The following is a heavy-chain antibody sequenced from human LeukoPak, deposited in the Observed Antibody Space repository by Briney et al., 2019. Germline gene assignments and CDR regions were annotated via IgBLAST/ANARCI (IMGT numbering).Heavy chain of an antibody. CDR3: ASVSRWLQLQGGY. CDR1: GFTFSSYA. J-gene: IGHJ4*02. CDR2: ISFDGSNT. Sequence: PGGSLRLSCAASGFTFSSYAMSWVRQAPGKGLEWVAVISFDGSNTYYADSVKGRFTISRDNSKSTLDLQMNSLRVEDTAVYYCASVSRWLQLQGGYWGQGTLVTVSS. D-gene: IGHD5-24*01. V-gene: IGHV3-30-3*01.